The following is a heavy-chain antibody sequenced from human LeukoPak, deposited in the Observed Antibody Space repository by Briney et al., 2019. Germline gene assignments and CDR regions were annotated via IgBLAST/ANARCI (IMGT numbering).Heavy chain of an antibody. CDR3: ARPLSIVGATIGAFDI. D-gene: IGHD1-26*01. CDR2: INWNGGST. Sequence: GGSLRLSCAASGFTFDDYGMSWVRQAPGKGLEWVSGINWNGGSTGYADSVKGRFTISRDNSKNTLYLQMNSLRAEDTAVYYCARPLSIVGATIGAFDIWGQGTMVTVSS. V-gene: IGHV3-20*04. CDR1: GFTFDDYG. J-gene: IGHJ3*02.